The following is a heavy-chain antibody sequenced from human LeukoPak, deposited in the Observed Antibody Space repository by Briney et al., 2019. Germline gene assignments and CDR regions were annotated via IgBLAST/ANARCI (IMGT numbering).Heavy chain of an antibody. CDR3: ARETVGGIAAAGSLYYYYGMDV. D-gene: IGHD6-13*01. V-gene: IGHV4-59*12. CDR1: GGSISSYY. Sequence: PSETLSLTCTVSGGSISSYYWSWIRQPPGKGLEWIGYIYYSGSTNYNPSLKSRVTISVDTSKNQFSLKLSSVTAADTAVYYCARETVGGIAAAGSLYYYYGMDVWGQGTTVTVSS. CDR2: IYYSGST. J-gene: IGHJ6*02.